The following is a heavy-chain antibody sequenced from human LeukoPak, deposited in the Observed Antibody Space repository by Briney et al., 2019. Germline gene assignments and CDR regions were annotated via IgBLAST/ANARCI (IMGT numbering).Heavy chain of an antibody. CDR2: ISGSGGST. CDR3: AKWPRGYSYGYWFDY. Sequence: GGSLRLSCAASGFSVSSKYMSWVRQAPGKGLEWVSAISGSGGSTYYADSVKGRFTISRDNSKNTLYLQMNSLRAEDTAVYYCAKWPRGYSYGYWFDYWGQGTLVTVSS. D-gene: IGHD5-18*01. J-gene: IGHJ4*02. V-gene: IGHV3-23*01. CDR1: GFSVSSKY.